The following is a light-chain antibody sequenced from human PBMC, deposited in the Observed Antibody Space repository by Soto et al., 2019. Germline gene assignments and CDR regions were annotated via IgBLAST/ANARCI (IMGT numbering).Light chain of an antibody. CDR3: ATWSDSLKGWV. CDR1: SSDIRSNS. CDR2: GND. Sequence: QSVLTQPPSASRTPGQRVTIPCSGSSSDIRSNSVNWYQQLPGAAPRLLIYGNDHRPSGVPDRFSASKSGTSASLAISGLRSEDEAFYYCATWSDSLKGWVFGGGTKLTVL. V-gene: IGLV1-44*01. J-gene: IGLJ3*02.